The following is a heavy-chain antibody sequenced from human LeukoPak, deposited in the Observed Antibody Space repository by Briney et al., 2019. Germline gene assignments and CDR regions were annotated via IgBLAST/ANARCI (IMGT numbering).Heavy chain of an antibody. V-gene: IGHV4-61*02. J-gene: IGHJ6*03. CDR2: ISSSGST. CDR3: ARPDYYYYCMDV. CDR1: GDSISSGDYY. Sequence: PSQTLSLTCTVSGDSISSGDYYWSWIRQPAGKGLEWIGRISSSGSTNYNPSLKSRVTISVDTSKNQFSLKLTSVTAADTAVYYCARPDYYYYCMDVWGKGTTVTISS.